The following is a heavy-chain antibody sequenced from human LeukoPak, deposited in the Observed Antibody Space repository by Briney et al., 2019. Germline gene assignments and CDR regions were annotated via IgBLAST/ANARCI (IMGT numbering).Heavy chain of an antibody. CDR1: VYTFTRYG. D-gene: IGHD3-22*01. CDR3: GYDSSGSAIDY. V-gene: IGHV1-18*01. Sequence: GASVKVSCKASVYTFTRYGISWVRQAPGQGLEWMGWISAYNGNTNYAQKLQGRVTMTTDTSTSTAYMELRSLRSDDTAVYYCGYDSSGSAIDYWGQGTLVTVSS. CDR2: ISAYNGNT. J-gene: IGHJ4*02.